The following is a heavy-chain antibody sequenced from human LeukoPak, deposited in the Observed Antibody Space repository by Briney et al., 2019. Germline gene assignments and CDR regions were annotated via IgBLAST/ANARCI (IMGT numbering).Heavy chain of an antibody. Sequence: GASVKVSCKASGYTFTTYDINWVRQATGQGLEWMGWMNPNSGNTGYTQKFQGRVTMTRNTSISTAYMELSSLRSEDTAVSYCARGRGSGHKENWFDPWGQGTLVAVSS. D-gene: IGHD6-19*01. CDR3: ARGRGSGHKENWFDP. V-gene: IGHV1-8*01. CDR1: GYTFTTYD. CDR2: MNPNSGNT. J-gene: IGHJ5*02.